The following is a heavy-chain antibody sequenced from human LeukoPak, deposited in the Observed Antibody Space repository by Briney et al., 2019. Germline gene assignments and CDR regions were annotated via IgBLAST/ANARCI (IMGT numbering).Heavy chain of an antibody. D-gene: IGHD3-10*01. CDR1: GVTFRSDW. CDR3: ARHNYGYDY. J-gene: IGHJ4*02. Sequence: GGSLRLSCAASGVTFRSDWMHWGRQGPGPGLVWVSHIHSDGSSTSYADSVQGRFPISRDNAKNTLYLQMNSLRAEDMAVYYCARHNYGYDYWGEGTLVTV. V-gene: IGHV3-74*01. CDR2: IHSDGSST.